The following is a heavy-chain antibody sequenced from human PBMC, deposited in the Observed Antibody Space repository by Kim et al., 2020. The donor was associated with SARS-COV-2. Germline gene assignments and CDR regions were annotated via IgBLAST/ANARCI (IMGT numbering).Heavy chain of an antibody. V-gene: IGHV4-39*01. CDR2: IYYSGST. CDR1: GGSISSSSYY. Sequence: SETLSLTCTVSGGSISSSSYYWGWIRQPPGKGLEWIGSIYYSGSTYYNPSLKSRVTISVDTSKNQFSLKLSSVTAADTAVYYCARQSGDTAMVIWYYYYYYGMDVWGQGTTVTVSS. CDR3: ARQSGDTAMVIWYYYYYYGMDV. D-gene: IGHD5-18*01. J-gene: IGHJ6*02.